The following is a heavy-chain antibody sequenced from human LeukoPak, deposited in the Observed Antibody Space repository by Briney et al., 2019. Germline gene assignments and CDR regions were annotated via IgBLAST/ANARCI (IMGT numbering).Heavy chain of an antibody. V-gene: IGHV3-48*01. CDR2: ITSSSNTI. D-gene: IGHD2-2*01. CDR1: GFTFSSYH. J-gene: IGHJ4*02. CDR3: ARRKDWCTSSSCHFDY. Sequence: GGSLRLSCAASGFTFSSYHMNWVRQAPGKGLEWVSYITSSSNTIYYADSVKGRFTISRDNAKNSLYLQMNSLRAEDTAVYYCARRKDWCTSSSCHFDYWGQGALATVSS.